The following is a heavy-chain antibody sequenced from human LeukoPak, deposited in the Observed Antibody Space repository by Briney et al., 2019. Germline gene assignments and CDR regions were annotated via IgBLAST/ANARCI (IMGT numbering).Heavy chain of an antibody. CDR2: ISSSGSTI. D-gene: IGHD1-26*01. Sequence: GGSLRLSCAASGFTFSSYAMSWVRQAPGKGLEWVSYISSSGSTIYYADSVKGRFTISRDNAKNSLYLQMNSLRAEDTAVYYCARIRGSGSYYYYGMDVWGQGTTVTVSS. CDR3: ARIRGSGSYYYYGMDV. J-gene: IGHJ6*02. V-gene: IGHV3-48*04. CDR1: GFTFSSYA.